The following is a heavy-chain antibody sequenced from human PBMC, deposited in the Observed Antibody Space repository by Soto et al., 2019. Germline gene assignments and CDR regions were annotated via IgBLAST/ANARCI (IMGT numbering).Heavy chain of an antibody. CDR3: ERAVVVVPAAKESKYYNYMDV. D-gene: IGHD2-2*01. CDR1: GFTFSGDD. J-gene: IGHJ6*03. CDR2: IGTAGDT. V-gene: IGHV3-13*01. Sequence: LRLSCAAAGFTFSGDDMHWVRQATGKGLEWVSAIGTAGDTYYPGPVKGRFTISSEKAKNSLYLQMNSLRAGDAAVYYCERAVVVVPAAKESKYYNYMDVWAQGNALTISS.